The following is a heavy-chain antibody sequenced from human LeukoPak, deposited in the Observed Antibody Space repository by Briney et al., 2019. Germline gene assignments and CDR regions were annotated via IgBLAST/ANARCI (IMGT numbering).Heavy chain of an antibody. CDR3: ARDRLYCSGGSCYPQTYYYYGMDV. J-gene: IGHJ6*02. CDR1: GFTSSSYA. D-gene: IGHD2-15*01. Sequence: GRSLRLSCAASGFTSSSYAMHWVRQAPGKGLEWVAVISYDGSNKYYADSVKGRVTISRDNSKNTLYLQMNTLRAADTAVYYCARDRLYCSGGSCYPQTYYYYGMDVWGQGTTVTVSS. V-gene: IGHV3-30-3*01. CDR2: ISYDGSNK.